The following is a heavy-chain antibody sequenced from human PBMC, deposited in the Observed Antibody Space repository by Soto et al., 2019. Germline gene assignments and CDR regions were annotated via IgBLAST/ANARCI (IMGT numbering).Heavy chain of an antibody. V-gene: IGHV4-31*03. J-gene: IGHJ6*02. CDR2: IYYSGST. D-gene: IGHD1-26*01. Sequence: PSETLSLTCTVSGGSISSGGYYWSWIRQHPGKGLEWIGYIYYSGSTYYNPSLKSRVTISVDTSKNQFSLKLSSVTAADTAVYYCARGGPLNYYGMDVWGQGTTVTVSS. CDR1: GGSISSGGYY. CDR3: ARGGPLNYYGMDV.